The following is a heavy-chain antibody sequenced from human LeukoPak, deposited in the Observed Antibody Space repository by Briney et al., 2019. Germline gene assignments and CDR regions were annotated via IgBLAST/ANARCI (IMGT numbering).Heavy chain of an antibody. CDR3: AGIGQAYDY. CDR1: GYSISSGYY. D-gene: IGHD1-14*01. J-gene: IGHJ4*02. Sequence: PSETLSLTCTVSGYSISSGYYWGWIRPPPGKGLEWIGSIYHSGSTYYNPSLKSRVTISVDTSKNQFSLKLSSVTAADTAVYYCAGIGQAYDYWGQGTLVTVSS. CDR2: IYHSGST. V-gene: IGHV4-38-2*02.